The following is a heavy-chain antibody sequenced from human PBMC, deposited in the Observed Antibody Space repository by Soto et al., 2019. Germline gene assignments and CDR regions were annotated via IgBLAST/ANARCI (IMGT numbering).Heavy chain of an antibody. J-gene: IGHJ5*02. CDR1: GYTFTDYY. CDR3: VRDGYKGLRFLEWLSWFDP. V-gene: IGHV1-2*02. Sequence: ASVKVSCKASGYTFTDYYIHWVRQAPGQGLEWMGYVNPNSGGTNYAQKFQGRVTMTRDTSISTAYMELSRLTSDDTAVYFCVRDGYKGLRFLEWLSWFDPCGQGTLVTVSS. CDR2: VNPNSGGT. D-gene: IGHD3-3*01.